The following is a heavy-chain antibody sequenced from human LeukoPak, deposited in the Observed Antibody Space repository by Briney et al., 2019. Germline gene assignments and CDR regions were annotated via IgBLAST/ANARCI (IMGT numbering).Heavy chain of an antibody. Sequence: GGSLRLSCAASGFTFSAYWMHWVRQAPGKGLEWVSGIHGDGSTTTYADSVKGRYTISRDNARNTLFLQINNVSAEDTAVFYCGGDYDYYLDVWGKGTTVTVSS. CDR1: GFTFSAYW. J-gene: IGHJ6*03. CDR2: IHGDGSTT. CDR3: GGDYDYYLDV. V-gene: IGHV3-74*01.